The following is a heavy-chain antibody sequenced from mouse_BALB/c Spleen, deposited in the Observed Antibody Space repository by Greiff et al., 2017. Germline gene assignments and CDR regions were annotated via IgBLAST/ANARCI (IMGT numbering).Heavy chain of an antibody. CDR1: GFTFSDYY. CDR2: ISDGGSYT. Sequence: EVMLVESGGGLVKPGGSLKLSCAASGFTFSDYYMYWVRQTPEKRLEWVATISDGGSYTYYPDSVKGRFTISRDNAKNNLYLQMSSLKSEDTAMYYCAREDYYGSSDWYFDVWGAGTTVTVSS. CDR3: AREDYYGSSDWYFDV. J-gene: IGHJ1*01. D-gene: IGHD1-1*01. V-gene: IGHV5-4*02.